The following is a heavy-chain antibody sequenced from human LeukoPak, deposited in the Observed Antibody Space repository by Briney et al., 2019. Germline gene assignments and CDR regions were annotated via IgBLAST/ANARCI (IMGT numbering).Heavy chain of an antibody. CDR3: AREMVEVGASN. CDR1: GFTFSSFG. J-gene: IGHJ4*02. CDR2: IWFDGSNK. D-gene: IGHD1-26*01. V-gene: IGHV3-33*01. Sequence: GGSLRLSCAASGFTFSSFGMHWVRQAPGKGLEWVAVIWFDGSNKYYPDSVKGRFTISRDNSKNTLYLQMNSLRAEDTAVYYCAREMVEVGASNWGQGTLVTVSS.